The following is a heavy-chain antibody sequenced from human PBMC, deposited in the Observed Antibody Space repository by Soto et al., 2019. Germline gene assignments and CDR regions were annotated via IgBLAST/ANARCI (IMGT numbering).Heavy chain of an antibody. Sequence: QVQLVQSGAEVKRPGASVKVSCKASGYTFSAYYVHWVRQAPDQGLEWMGWINPNTGDTYFAQKFQGRVTITADESTSTAYMELSSLRSEDTAVYYCESPPPYCSSTSCPNWFDPWGQGTLVTVSS. CDR2: INPNTGDT. CDR1: GYTFSAYY. V-gene: IGHV1-2*02. J-gene: IGHJ5*02. D-gene: IGHD2-2*01. CDR3: ESPPPYCSSTSCPNWFDP.